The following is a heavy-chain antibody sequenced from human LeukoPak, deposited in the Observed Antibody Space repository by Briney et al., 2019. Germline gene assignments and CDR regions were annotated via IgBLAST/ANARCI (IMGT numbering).Heavy chain of an antibody. CDR3: ARDNGYGSGSYSSDY. CDR2: IYYSGST. J-gene: IGHJ4*02. V-gene: IGHV4-59*01. D-gene: IGHD3-10*01. Sequence: PSETLSLTCTVSGGSISSYYWSWIRQPPGKGLEWIGYIYYSGSTNYNPSLKSRVTISVDTSKNQFSLKLSSVTAADTAVYYCARDNGYGSGSYSSDYWGQGTLVTVSS. CDR1: GGSISSYY.